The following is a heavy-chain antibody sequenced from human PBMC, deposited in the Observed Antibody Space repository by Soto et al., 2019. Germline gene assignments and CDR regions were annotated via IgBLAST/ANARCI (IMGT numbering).Heavy chain of an antibody. D-gene: IGHD1-7*01. CDR1: GDSVSSNSAA. CDR3: AGTTSHYWYYMDV. J-gene: IGHJ6*03. CDR2: TYYRSRWYN. Sequence: QTLSLTCALSGDSVSSNSAAWNWIRQSPSRGLEWLGRTYYRSRWYNDYAVSVKSRITVNPDTSKNQFSLQLTSVTPEDTAVYYCAGTTSHYWYYMDVWGKGTTVTVSS. V-gene: IGHV6-1*01.